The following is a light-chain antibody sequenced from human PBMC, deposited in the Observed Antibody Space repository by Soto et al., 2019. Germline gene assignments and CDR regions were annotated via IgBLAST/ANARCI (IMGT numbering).Light chain of an antibody. CDR3: LQHNTYPQT. CDR1: RGSRND. Sequence: DTQMTQSPSSRSAPVGDGPPITCRASRGSRNDLGWYQQRPGKAPKRLIYAASTLQPGVPSRFSGSGCAADFTPTISSLQHEDFATDYYLQHNTYPQTFGQGTKVDIK. V-gene: IGKV1-17*01. J-gene: IGKJ1*01. CDR2: AAS.